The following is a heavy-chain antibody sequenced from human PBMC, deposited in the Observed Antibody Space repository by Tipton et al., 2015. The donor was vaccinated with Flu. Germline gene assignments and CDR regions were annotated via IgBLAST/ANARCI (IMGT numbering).Heavy chain of an antibody. CDR2: IYYSGST. Sequence: LRLSCTVSGGSISSGDYYWSWIRQPPGKGLEWIGYIYYSGSTYYNPSLKSRVTISVDTSKNQFSLKLSSVTAADTAVYYCARDPYASAFYYYYGMDVWGQGTTVTVSS. CDR3: ARDPYASAFYYYYGMDV. D-gene: IGHD3-16*01. J-gene: IGHJ6*02. CDR1: GGSISSGDYY. V-gene: IGHV4-30-4*01.